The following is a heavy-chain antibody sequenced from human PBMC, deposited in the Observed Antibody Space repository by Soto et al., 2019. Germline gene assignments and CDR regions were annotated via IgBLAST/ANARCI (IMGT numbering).Heavy chain of an antibody. Sequence: HHGGAQRLTCADSGFAFSSYGMHWVRKAPGKGQEWVAVISYDGSNKYYADSVKGRFTISRDNSKNTLYLQMNSLRAEDTAVYYCHHPASFGEPNYYSGMDVWGQGTTVTVSS. CDR1: GFAFSSYG. D-gene: IGHD3-10*01. CDR2: ISYDGSNK. CDR3: HHPASFGEPNYYSGMDV. J-gene: IGHJ6*02. V-gene: IGHV3-30*03.